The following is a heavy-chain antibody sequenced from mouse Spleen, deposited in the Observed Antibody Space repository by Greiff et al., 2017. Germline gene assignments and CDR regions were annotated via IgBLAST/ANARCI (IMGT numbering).Heavy chain of an antibody. J-gene: IGHJ1*03. D-gene: IGHD3-3*01. CDR1: GFTFSDYY. CDR3: ARQRGWDWYFDV. Sequence: EVQVVESGGGLVQPGGSLKLSCAASGFTFSDYYMYWVRQTPEKRLEWVAYISNGGGSTYYPDTVKGRFTISRDNAKNTLYLQMSRLKSEDTAMYYCARQRGWDWYFDVWGTGTTVTVSS. V-gene: IGHV5-12*01. CDR2: ISNGGGST.